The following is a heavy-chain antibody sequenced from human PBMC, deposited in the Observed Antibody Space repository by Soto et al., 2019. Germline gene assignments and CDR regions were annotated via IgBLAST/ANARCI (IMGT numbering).Heavy chain of an antibody. J-gene: IGHJ4*02. CDR2: LSDSGGSI. Sequence: GESLKISCAASGFTFSSYAMSWVRQAPGKGLEWVSGLSDSGGSIYYADSVKGRFTISRDNSMNTLYLQMNTLRAEDTAVYYVFDSWGQGTLVTVSS. CDR1: GFTFSSYA. CDR3: FDS. V-gene: IGHV3-23*01.